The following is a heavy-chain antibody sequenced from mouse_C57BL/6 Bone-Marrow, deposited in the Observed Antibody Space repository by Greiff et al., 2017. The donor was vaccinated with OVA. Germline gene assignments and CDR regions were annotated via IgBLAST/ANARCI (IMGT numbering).Heavy chain of an antibody. D-gene: IGHD2-2*01. V-gene: IGHV1-76*01. Sequence: VKLMESGAELVRPGASVKLSCKASGYTFTDYYINWVKQRPGQGLEWIARIYPGSGNTYYNEKFKGKATLTAEKSSSTAYMQLSSLTSEDSAVYFCARGGLLWFWYFDVWGTGTTVTVSS. CDR1: GYTFTDYY. CDR2: IYPGSGNT. J-gene: IGHJ1*03. CDR3: ARGGLLWFWYFDV.